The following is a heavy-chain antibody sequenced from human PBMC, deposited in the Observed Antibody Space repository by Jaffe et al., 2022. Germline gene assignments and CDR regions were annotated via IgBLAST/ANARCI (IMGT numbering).Heavy chain of an antibody. CDR1: GGSISSSNW. D-gene: IGHD6-19*01. Sequence: QVQLQESGPGLVKPSGTLSLTCAVSGGSISSSNWWSWVRQPPGKGLEWIGEIYHSGSTNYNPSLKSRVTISVDKSKNQFSLKLSSVTAADTAVYYCARDDRVYSSGWQGNAFDIWGQGTMVTVSS. CDR2: IYHSGST. J-gene: IGHJ3*02. V-gene: IGHV4-4*02. CDR3: ARDDRVYSSGWQGNAFDI.